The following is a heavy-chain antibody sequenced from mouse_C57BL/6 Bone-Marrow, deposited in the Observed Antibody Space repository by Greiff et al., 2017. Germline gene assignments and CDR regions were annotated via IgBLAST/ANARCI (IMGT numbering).Heavy chain of an antibody. CDR1: GFSLTSYG. V-gene: IGHV2-2*01. D-gene: IGHD2-3*01. J-gene: IGHJ1*03. Sequence: QVQLQQSGPGLVQPSQSLSITCTVSGFSLTSYGVHWVRQSPGKGLEWLGVIWSGGSTAYNAAFISRLSSSKDNSKSQVFFKMNSLQAYDTARYYCATSDGYWYCDVWGTGTTVTVSS. CDR2: IWSGGST. CDR3: ATSDGYWYCDV.